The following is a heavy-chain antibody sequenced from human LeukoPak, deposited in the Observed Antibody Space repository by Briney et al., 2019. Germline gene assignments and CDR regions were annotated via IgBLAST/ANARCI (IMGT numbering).Heavy chain of an antibody. Sequence: SQTLSLTCTVSGGSISSGGYYWSWIRQHPGKGLEWIGYIYYSGSTYYNPSLKSRVTISVDTSKNQFSLKLSSVTAADTAVYYCARVLTWSAGPIGSAAAGLFDYWGQGTLVTVS. CDR2: IYYSGST. D-gene: IGHD6-13*01. V-gene: IGHV4-31*03. CDR1: GGSISSGGYY. J-gene: IGHJ4*02. CDR3: ARVLTWSAGPIGSAAAGLFDY.